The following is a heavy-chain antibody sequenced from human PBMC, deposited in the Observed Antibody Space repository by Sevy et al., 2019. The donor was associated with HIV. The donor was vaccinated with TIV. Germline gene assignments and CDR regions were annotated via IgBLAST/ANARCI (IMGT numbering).Heavy chain of an antibody. Sequence: GGSLRLSCAASGFTFNKYNMNWARQAPGKGLEWVSTITGYSTDIYYADSVKGRFTISRDDAKNSLYLQMNGLRAEDTAIYYCARAEQTYFFDYWGQGTLVTVSS. J-gene: IGHJ4*02. CDR2: ITGYSTDI. CDR3: ARAEQTYFFDY. V-gene: IGHV3-21*06. CDR1: GFTFNKYN.